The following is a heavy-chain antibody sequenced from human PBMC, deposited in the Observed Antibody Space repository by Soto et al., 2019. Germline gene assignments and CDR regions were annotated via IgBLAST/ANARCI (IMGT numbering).Heavy chain of an antibody. Sequence: EVQVVESGGDLVKPGQSLRLSCTASGFTFGDYAMSWFRQAPGKGLEWVGVVRSKAYGGTSDYAASVKGRFTISRDDSKTSAYQQMNTLRTEDTAVYYCSRYTYTSRYSYYGMDVWGHGTTVTVSS. V-gene: IGHV3-49*05. CDR2: VRSKAYGGTS. CDR1: GFTFGDYA. D-gene: IGHD6-19*01. J-gene: IGHJ6*02. CDR3: SRYTYTSRYSYYGMDV.